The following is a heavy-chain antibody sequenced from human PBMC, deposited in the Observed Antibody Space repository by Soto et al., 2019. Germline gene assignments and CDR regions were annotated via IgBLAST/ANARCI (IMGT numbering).Heavy chain of an antibody. CDR1: GGSISSSSYY. CDR3: AGKPRHGAARGWFDP. Sequence: QLQLQESGPGLVKPSETLSLTCTVSGGSISSSSYYWGWIRQPPGKGLEWIGSIYYSGSTYYNPSLKRRVTISVDTSNNQFSLKRSSVTAADTAVYYCAGKPRHGAARGWFDPWGQGTLVTVSS. D-gene: IGHD6-6*01. V-gene: IGHV4-39*01. CDR2: IYYSGST. J-gene: IGHJ5*02.